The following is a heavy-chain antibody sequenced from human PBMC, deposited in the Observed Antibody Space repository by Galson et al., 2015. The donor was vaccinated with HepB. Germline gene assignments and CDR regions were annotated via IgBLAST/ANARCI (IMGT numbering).Heavy chain of an antibody. D-gene: IGHD5-24*01. CDR3: AKDLGHKLELRWLQSRGHWFDP. V-gene: IGHV3-30*18. J-gene: IGHJ5*02. Sequence: SLRLSCAASGFTFSSYGMHWVRQAPGKGLEWVAVISYDGSNKYYADSVKGRFTISRDNSKNTLYLQMNSLRAEDTAVYYCAKDLGHKLELRWLQSRGHWFDPWGQGTLVTVSS. CDR2: ISYDGSNK. CDR1: GFTFSSYG.